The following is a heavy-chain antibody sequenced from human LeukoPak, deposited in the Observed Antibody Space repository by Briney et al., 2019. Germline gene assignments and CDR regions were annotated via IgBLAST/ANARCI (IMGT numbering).Heavy chain of an antibody. J-gene: IGHJ4*02. V-gene: IGHV3-21*01. CDR2: ISISSYI. CDR3: ARVGGQQLVLSSYYFDY. D-gene: IGHD6-13*01. Sequence: GSLRLSCAASGFTFSSYSMNWVRQAPGKGLEWVSSISISSYIYYADSVKGRFTISRDNAKNSLYLQMNSLRAEDTAVYYCARVGGQQLVLSSYYFDYWGQGTLVTVSS. CDR1: GFTFSSYS.